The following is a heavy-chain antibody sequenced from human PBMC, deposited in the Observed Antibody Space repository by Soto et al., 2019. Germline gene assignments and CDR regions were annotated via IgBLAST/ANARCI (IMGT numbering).Heavy chain of an antibody. D-gene: IGHD3-9*01. Sequence: PSETLSLTCTVSGGSISSSSYYWGWIRQPPGKGLEWIGSIYYSGSTNYNPSLKSRVTISVDTSKNQFSLKLSSVTAADTAVYYCARDQGYFDWLSGVHNWFDPWGQGTLVTVSS. J-gene: IGHJ5*02. CDR3: ARDQGYFDWLSGVHNWFDP. V-gene: IGHV4-39*07. CDR2: IYYSGST. CDR1: GGSISSSSYY.